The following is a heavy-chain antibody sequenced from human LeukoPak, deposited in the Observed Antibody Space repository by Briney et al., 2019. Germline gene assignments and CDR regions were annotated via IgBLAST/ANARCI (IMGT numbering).Heavy chain of an antibody. D-gene: IGHD4-23*01. CDR2: ISSSSSYT. CDR3: ARDLRWQPDY. V-gene: IGHV3-11*06. Sequence: GGSLKLSCAASGFTFSDYHMTWIRQAPGKGLEWVSYISSSSSYTNYADSVRGRFTISRDNSKNTLYLQMNSLRADDTAVYYCARDLRWQPDYWGQGTLVTVSS. J-gene: IGHJ4*02. CDR1: GFTFSDYH.